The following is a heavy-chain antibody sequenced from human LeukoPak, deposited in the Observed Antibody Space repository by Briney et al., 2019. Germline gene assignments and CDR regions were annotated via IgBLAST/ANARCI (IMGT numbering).Heavy chain of an antibody. CDR1: GFTFSSYS. D-gene: IGHD6-19*01. CDR3: ARDAEYSSGWYYLFDI. Sequence: PGGSLRLSCAASGFTFSSYSMNWVRQAPGKGLERVSSISSSSSYIYYADSVKGRFTISRDNAKNSLYLQMNSLRAEDTAVYYCARDAEYSSGWYYLFDIWGQGTMVTVSS. CDR2: ISSSSSYI. J-gene: IGHJ3*02. V-gene: IGHV3-21*01.